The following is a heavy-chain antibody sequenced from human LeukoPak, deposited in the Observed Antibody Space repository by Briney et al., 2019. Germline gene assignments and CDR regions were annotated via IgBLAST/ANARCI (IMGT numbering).Heavy chain of an antibody. V-gene: IGHV3-21*01. Sequence: GGSLRLSCAAYGFTFSSYIMNWVRQAPGKGLEWVSSISSSSSYIYYADSVKGRFTISRDNAKNSLYLQMNSLRAEDTAVYYCARDEDRWFDPWGQGTLVTVSS. CDR1: GFTFSSYI. J-gene: IGHJ5*02. CDR3: ARDEDRWFDP. CDR2: ISSSSSYI.